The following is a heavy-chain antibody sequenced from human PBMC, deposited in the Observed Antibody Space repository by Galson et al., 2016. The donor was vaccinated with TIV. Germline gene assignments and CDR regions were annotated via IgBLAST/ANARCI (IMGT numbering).Heavy chain of an antibody. J-gene: IGHJ4*02. CDR1: GYMFSSYG. V-gene: IGHV3-30*19. CDR3: ARVYISYFFDY. CDR2: MSYDGRDK. D-gene: IGHD3-10*01. Sequence: SLRLSCAVSGYMFSSYGMHWVRQTPGKGLAWVAFMSYDGRDKNYADSVKGRFSISRDKSKNTLYLQMNSLRAEDTAVYYCARVYISYFFDYWGQGTLVTVSS.